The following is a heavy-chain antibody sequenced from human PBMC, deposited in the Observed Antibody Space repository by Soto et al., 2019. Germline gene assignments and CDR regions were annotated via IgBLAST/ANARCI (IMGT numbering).Heavy chain of an antibody. D-gene: IGHD3-22*01. J-gene: IGHJ3*02. Sequence: SVKVSCKASGGTFSSYAISWVRLAPGQGLEWMGGIIPIFGTANYAQKFQGRVTITADKSTSTAYMELSSLRSEDTAVYYCAYYYDSSGYYDDAFDIWGQGTMVTVSS. CDR2: IIPIFGTA. CDR3: AYYYDSSGYYDDAFDI. V-gene: IGHV1-69*06. CDR1: GGTFSSYA.